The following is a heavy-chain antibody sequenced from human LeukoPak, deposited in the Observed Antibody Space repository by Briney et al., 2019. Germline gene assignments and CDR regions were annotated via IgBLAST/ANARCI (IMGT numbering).Heavy chain of an antibody. CDR2: INPSGGST. V-gene: IGHV1-46*01. Sequence: ASVTVSCKASGYTFTSYYMHWVRQAPGQGLEWMGIINPSGGSTSYAQKFQGRVTMTRDTSTSTVYMEVSSLRSEDTAVYYCARGTANFWSGYSSHSDYWGQGTLVTVSS. J-gene: IGHJ4*02. CDR1: GYTFTSYY. CDR3: ARGTANFWSGYSSHSDY. D-gene: IGHD3-3*01.